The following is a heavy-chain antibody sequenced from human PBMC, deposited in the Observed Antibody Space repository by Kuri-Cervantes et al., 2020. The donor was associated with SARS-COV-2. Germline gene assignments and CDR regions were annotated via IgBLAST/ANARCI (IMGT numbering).Heavy chain of an antibody. CDR3: AKDRIGVFGVEYYYGMDV. V-gene: IGHV3-30*18. CDR1: GFSFSSFP. D-gene: IGHD3-3*01. Sequence: GESLKISCAASGFSFSSFPMHWVRHAPGKGLEWVALISTDGNARYYVDFLKGRFTISRDNSKNTLYLQMNSLRAEDTAVYYCAKDRIGVFGVEYYYGMDVWGQGTTVTVSS. CDR2: ISTDGNAR. J-gene: IGHJ6*02.